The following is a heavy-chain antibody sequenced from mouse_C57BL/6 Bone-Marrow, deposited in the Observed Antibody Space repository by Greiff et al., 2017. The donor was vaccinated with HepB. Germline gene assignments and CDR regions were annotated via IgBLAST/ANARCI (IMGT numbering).Heavy chain of an antibody. CDR1: GYTFPSYW. CDR2: IDPNSGGT. D-gene: IGHD1-1*01. CDR3: ARYDYYGSSPNAMDY. Sequence: QQSCKASGYTFPSYWMHWVKQRPGRGLEWIGRIDPNSGGTKYNEKFKSKATLTVDKPSSTAYMQLSSLTSEDSAVYYCARYDYYGSSPNAMDYWGQGTSVTVSS. V-gene: IGHV1-72*01. J-gene: IGHJ4*01.